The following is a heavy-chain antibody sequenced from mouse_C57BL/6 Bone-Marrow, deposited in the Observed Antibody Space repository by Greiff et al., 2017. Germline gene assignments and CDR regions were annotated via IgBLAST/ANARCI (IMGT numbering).Heavy chain of an antibody. CDR2: IWSGGST. Sequence: QVQLKQSGPGLVQPSQSLSITCTVSGFSLTSYGVHWVRQSPGKGLEWLGVIWSGGSTDYNAAFISRLSISKDYSKSQFFFKMNSLQADDTAIYYCARNYGSPHWYFDVWGTGTTVTVSS. D-gene: IGHD1-1*01. V-gene: IGHV2-2*01. J-gene: IGHJ1*03. CDR3: ARNYGSPHWYFDV. CDR1: GFSLTSYG.